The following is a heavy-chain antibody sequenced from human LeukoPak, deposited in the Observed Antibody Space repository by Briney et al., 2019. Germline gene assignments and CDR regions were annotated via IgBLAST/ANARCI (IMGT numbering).Heavy chain of an antibody. CDR3: AKDRRPVVTASDY. CDR1: GFTFSIYG. Sequence: GGSLRLSCAASGFTFSIYGMHWVRQAPGKGLEWVAFIRYDGSNKYYADSVKGRFTISRDNSKNTLYLQMNSLRAEDTAVYYCAKDRRPVVTASDYWGQGTLVTVSS. V-gene: IGHV3-30*02. CDR2: IRYDGSNK. J-gene: IGHJ4*02. D-gene: IGHD2-21*02.